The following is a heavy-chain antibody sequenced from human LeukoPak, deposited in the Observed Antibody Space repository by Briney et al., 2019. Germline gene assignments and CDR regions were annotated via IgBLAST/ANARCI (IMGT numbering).Heavy chain of an antibody. Sequence: PSVKVSCKASGYTFTSYGISWVRQAPGQGLEWMGWISAYNGNTNYAQKLQGRVTMTTDTSTSTAYMELRSLRSDDTAVYYCARLLVPAAIGVFDIWGQGTMVTVSS. CDR2: ISAYNGNT. CDR3: ARLLVPAAIGVFDI. CDR1: GYTFTSYG. D-gene: IGHD2-2*01. V-gene: IGHV1-18*01. J-gene: IGHJ3*02.